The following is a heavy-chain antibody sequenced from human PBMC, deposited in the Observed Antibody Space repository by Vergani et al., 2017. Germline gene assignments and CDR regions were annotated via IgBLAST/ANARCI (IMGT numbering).Heavy chain of an antibody. Sequence: QVQLVESGGGVVQPWRSLRLSCAASGFTFSSYAMHWVRQAPGKGLEWVAVISYDGSNKYYADSVKGRFTISRDNSKNTLYLQMNSLRAEDTAVYYCARDGDGDYISDYWGQGTLVTVSS. CDR2: ISYDGSNK. CDR3: ARDGDGDYISDY. D-gene: IGHD4-17*01. CDR1: GFTFSSYA. J-gene: IGHJ4*02. V-gene: IGHV3-30*04.